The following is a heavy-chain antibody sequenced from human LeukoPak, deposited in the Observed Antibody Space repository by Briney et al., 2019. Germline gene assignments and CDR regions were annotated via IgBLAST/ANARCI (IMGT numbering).Heavy chain of an antibody. CDR3: ARGPSPAFTIFGVVTRYYGMDV. Sequence: RASVSVSCKASGYTFTGYYMHWMRQAPGQGLEWMGWINPNSGGTNYAQKFQGRVTITRNTSISTAYMELSSLRSEDTAVYYCARGPSPAFTIFGVVTRYYGMDVWGQGTTVTVSS. D-gene: IGHD3-3*01. CDR1: GYTFTGYY. V-gene: IGHV1-2*02. CDR2: INPNSGGT. J-gene: IGHJ6*02.